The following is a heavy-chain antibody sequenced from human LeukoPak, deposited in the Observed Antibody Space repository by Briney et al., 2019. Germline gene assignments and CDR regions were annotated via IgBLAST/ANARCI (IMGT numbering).Heavy chain of an antibody. CDR1: GFTFSRYA. CDR3: ARDPGYSYGYLFDY. CDR2: IGGLGEST. J-gene: IGHJ4*02. Sequence: PGGSLRLSCETSGFTFSRYAMTWVRQAPGKGLEWVSTIGGLGESTNYGDSVKGRFTISRDNSKNTLYLQMNSLRAEDTAVYYCARDPGYSYGYLFDYWGQGTLVTVSS. V-gene: IGHV3-23*01. D-gene: IGHD5-18*01.